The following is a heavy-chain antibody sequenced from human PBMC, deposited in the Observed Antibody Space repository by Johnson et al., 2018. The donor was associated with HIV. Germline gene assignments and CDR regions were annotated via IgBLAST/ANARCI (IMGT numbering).Heavy chain of an antibody. Sequence: QVQLVESGGGVVQPGRSLRLSCTASGFTFSSYGMHWVRQAPGKGLVWVSGIYENGNIINYADSVKGRFTISRDNAKKSLYLQMNSLRVEDTAVYFCARNGDGYTPDAFDIWGQGTVVTVSS. CDR3: ARNGDGYTPDAFDI. D-gene: IGHD5-24*01. CDR2: IYENGNII. V-gene: IGHV3-33*03. CDR1: GFTFSSYG. J-gene: IGHJ3*02.